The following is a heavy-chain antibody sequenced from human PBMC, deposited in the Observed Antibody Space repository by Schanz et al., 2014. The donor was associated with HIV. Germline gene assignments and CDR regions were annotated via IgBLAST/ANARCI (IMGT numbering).Heavy chain of an antibody. CDR3: ARDAASHSYGSTMDV. D-gene: IGHD5-18*01. CDR1: GFTFSSYG. J-gene: IGHJ6*02. Sequence: QVQLVESGGGVVQPGKSLRLSCAASGFTFSSYGMHWVRQAPGKGLEWVAVIWYDGSNKYYTDSVKGRFTISRDSSKIPLYLQMNSLRAEDTAAYYCARDAASHSYGSTMDVWGQGTTVTVSS. V-gene: IGHV3-33*01. CDR2: IWYDGSNK.